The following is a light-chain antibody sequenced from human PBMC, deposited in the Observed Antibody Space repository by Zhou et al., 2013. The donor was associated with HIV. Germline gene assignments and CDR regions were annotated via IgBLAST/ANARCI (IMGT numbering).Light chain of an antibody. J-gene: IGKJ4*01. Sequence: EIVLTQSPGTLSLSAGERATLSCRATQRITNNFLAWYQQKPGQAPRLLISSASSRATGIPDRFSGSGSGTDFTLTISRLEPEDFAVYYCQHYSASPATFGGGTKVEIK. CDR2: SAS. V-gene: IGKV3-20*01. CDR1: QRITNNF. CDR3: QHYSASPAT.